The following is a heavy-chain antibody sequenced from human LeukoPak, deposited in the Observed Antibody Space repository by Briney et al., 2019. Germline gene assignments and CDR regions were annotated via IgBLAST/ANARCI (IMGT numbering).Heavy chain of an antibody. CDR2: INPNSGGT. V-gene: IGHV1-2*02. CDR1: GYTFTSYG. Sequence: ASVKVPCKASGYTFTSYGISWVRQAPGQGLEWMGWINPNSGGTNYAQKFQGRVTMTRDTSISTAYMELSRLRSDDTAVYYCARARVRAARPEDYWGQGTLVTVSS. CDR3: ARARVRAARPEDY. J-gene: IGHJ4*02. D-gene: IGHD6-6*01.